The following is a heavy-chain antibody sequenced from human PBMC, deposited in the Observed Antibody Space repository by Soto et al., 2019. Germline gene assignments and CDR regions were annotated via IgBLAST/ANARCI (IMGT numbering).Heavy chain of an antibody. CDR1: GYAFTTYG. Sequence: QVHLVQSGAEVKKPGASVKVSCQCSGYAFTTYGITWVRPAPGQGLEWMGWISAHNGNTNYAQKLQGRVTVTRDTSTSTAYMELRSLRYDDTAVDYCARGRYGDYWGQGALVTVSS. CDR2: ISAHNGNT. D-gene: IGHD1-1*01. J-gene: IGHJ4*02. V-gene: IGHV1-18*01. CDR3: ARGRYGDY.